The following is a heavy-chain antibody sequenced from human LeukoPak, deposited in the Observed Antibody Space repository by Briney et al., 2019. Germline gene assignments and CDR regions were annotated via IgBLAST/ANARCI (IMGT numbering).Heavy chain of an antibody. Sequence: SVKVSCKASGGTFSSYAISWVRQAPGQGLEWMGGIIPIFGTANYAQKFQGRVTITADKSTSTAYMELSSLRSEDTAVYYCARTYDSSGYYGYWGQGTLVTVSS. J-gene: IGHJ4*02. CDR1: GGTFSSYA. CDR2: IIPIFGTA. D-gene: IGHD3-22*01. V-gene: IGHV1-69*06. CDR3: ARTYDSSGYYGY.